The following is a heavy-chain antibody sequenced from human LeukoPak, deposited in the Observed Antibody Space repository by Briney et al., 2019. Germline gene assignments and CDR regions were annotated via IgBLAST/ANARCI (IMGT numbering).Heavy chain of an antibody. CDR3: ARGERGYSGYEPIGY. CDR1: GFTFSSYE. CDR2: ISSSGSTI. D-gene: IGHD5-12*01. Sequence: GGSLRLSCAASGFTFSSYEMNWVRQAPGKGLEWVSYISSSGSTIYYADFVKGRFTISRDNAKNSLYLQMNSLRAEDTAVYYCARGERGYSGYEPIGYWGQGTLVTVS. J-gene: IGHJ4*02. V-gene: IGHV3-48*03.